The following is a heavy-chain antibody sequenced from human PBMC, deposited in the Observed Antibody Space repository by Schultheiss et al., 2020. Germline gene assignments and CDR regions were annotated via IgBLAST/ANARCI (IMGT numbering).Heavy chain of an antibody. J-gene: IGHJ4*02. Sequence: GGSLRLSCAASGFTFSSYSINWVRQAPGKGLEWVSSISSSGSTIYYADSVKGRFTISRDNSKNTLYLQMNSLRAEDTAVYYCAKGREYYYGSGSYLSDYWGQGTLVTVSS. CDR2: ISSSGSTI. D-gene: IGHD3-10*01. CDR3: AKGREYYYGSGSYLSDY. V-gene: IGHV3-48*01. CDR1: GFTFSSYS.